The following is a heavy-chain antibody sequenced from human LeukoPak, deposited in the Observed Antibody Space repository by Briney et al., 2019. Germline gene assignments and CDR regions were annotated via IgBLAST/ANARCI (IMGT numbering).Heavy chain of an antibody. CDR2: IKQDGSDI. V-gene: IGHV3-7*01. J-gene: IGHJ6*03. D-gene: IGHD6-6*01. CDR1: GFTFSSYW. Sequence: GGSLRLSCAASGFTFSSYWMTWVRQAPGKGLEWVANIKQDGSDIQYVDSVKGRFTISRDNAKNSLFLQMNSLRAEDTAIYYCAFVPRAYYYYMDVWGKGTTVTVSS. CDR3: AFVPRAYYYYMDV.